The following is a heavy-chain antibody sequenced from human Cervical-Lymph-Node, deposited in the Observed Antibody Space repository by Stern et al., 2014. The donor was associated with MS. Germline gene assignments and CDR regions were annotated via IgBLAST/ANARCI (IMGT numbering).Heavy chain of an antibody. Sequence: VQLVESGAEVKKPGSSVKVSCKASGGTFNNHVISWVRQARGQGLEWMGGIVPLFGKPDYARTFQGRVTITAHQSTSTVHMVLSSLNREDTGIYYCANRDMGYTYGRHDYWGQGTLVTVS. J-gene: IGHJ4*02. CDR3: ANRDMGYTYGRHDY. V-gene: IGHV1-69*01. D-gene: IGHD5-12*01. CDR2: IVPLFGKP. CDR1: GGTFNNHV.